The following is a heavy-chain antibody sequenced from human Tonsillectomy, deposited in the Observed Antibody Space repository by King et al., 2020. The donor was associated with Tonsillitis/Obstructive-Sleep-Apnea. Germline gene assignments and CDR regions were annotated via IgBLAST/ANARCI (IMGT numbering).Heavy chain of an antibody. Sequence: QLVQSGAEVKKPGSSVKLSCKASGGTFSSYDISWVRQAPGQGLEWMGGIIPIFGTPNYAQKFQGRVTITADESTSTAYMELSSLRSEDTAVYYCARSVATIDSYYYHYMDVWGKGTTVTVSS. D-gene: IGHD5-12*01. V-gene: IGHV1-69*01. CDR3: ARSVATIDSYYYHYMDV. J-gene: IGHJ6*03. CDR2: IIPIFGTP. CDR1: GGTFSSYD.